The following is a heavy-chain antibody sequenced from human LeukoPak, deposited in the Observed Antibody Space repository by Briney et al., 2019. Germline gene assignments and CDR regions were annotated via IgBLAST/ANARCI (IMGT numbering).Heavy chain of an antibody. CDR2: IKEDGSET. V-gene: IGHV3-7*04. D-gene: IGHD2-2*02. J-gene: IGHJ4*02. Sequence: GGSLRLSCAASGFTLGSYWMTWVRQAPRKGLEWAAAIKEDGSETYYVDSVKGRFTISRDNAKNTLYLQMNSLRAEDTAVYYCARDREFCISTSCYKPLDYWGQGTLVTVSS. CDR1: GFTLGSYW. CDR3: ARDREFCISTSCYKPLDY.